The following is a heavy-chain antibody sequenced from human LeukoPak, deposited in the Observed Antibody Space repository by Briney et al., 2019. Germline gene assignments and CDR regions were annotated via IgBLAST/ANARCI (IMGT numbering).Heavy chain of an antibody. V-gene: IGHV3-33*01. Sequence: GGSLRLSCAASGFTFSSYGMHWVRQAPGKGLEWVAVIWYDGSDKYYADSVKGRFTISRDNSKNTLYLQMNSLRAEDTAVYYCARDRDYYDSSGYLDYWGQGTLVTVSS. D-gene: IGHD3-22*01. CDR2: IWYDGSDK. CDR3: ARDRDYYDSSGYLDY. J-gene: IGHJ4*02. CDR1: GFTFSSYG.